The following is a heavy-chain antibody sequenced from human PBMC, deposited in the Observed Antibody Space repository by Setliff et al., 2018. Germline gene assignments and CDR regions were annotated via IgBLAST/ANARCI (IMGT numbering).Heavy chain of an antibody. CDR2: IHYGGGHI. CDR1: GFTFSGYS. CDR3: AKDRWGYADP. J-gene: IGHJ5*02. Sequence: GSLRLSCAASGFTFSGYSMNWLRQSPDNRLEWLAYIHYGGGHIQYADSVKGRFTVSRDNAMDTLFLQMNGLTTDDTAKYFCAKDRWGYADPWGQGTLVTVSS. V-gene: IGHV3-30*02. D-gene: IGHD2-2*01.